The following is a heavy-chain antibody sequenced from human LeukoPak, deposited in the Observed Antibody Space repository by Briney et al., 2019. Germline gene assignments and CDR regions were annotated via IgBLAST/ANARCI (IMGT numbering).Heavy chain of an antibody. Sequence: PSETLSLTCTVSGGSISSYYWSWLRQPPGKGLEWIGYIYYSGSTNYNPSLKSRVTISVDTSKNQFSLKLSSVTAADTAVYYCARGLGIRIDYWGQGTLVTVSS. CDR3: ARGLGIRIDY. V-gene: IGHV4-59*01. J-gene: IGHJ4*02. CDR2: IYYSGST. CDR1: GGSISSYY. D-gene: IGHD3-9*01.